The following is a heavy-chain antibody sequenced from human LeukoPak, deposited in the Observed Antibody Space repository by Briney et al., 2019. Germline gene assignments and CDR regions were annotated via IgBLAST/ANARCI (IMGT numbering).Heavy chain of an antibody. V-gene: IGHV3-21*01. CDR2: ISSSSSYI. J-gene: IGHJ6*03. CDR3: ARGSRGIRAGYYYYMDV. CDR1: GFTFSSYS. Sequence: GGSLRLSCAASGFTFSSYSMNWVRQAPGKGLEWVSSISSSSSYIYYADSVKGRFTISRDNAKNSLYLQMNSLRAEDTAVYYCARGSRGIRAGYYYYMDVWGKGTTVTVSS. D-gene: IGHD3-10*01.